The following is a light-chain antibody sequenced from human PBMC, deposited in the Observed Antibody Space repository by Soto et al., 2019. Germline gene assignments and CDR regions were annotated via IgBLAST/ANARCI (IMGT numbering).Light chain of an antibody. CDR3: QVWDIMTDNYV. CDR1: NLGNKR. CDR2: YDS. Sequence: SSELTQSPSVSVAPEKTATITCAGNNLGNKRVHWYRQKPGQAPVLLISYDSDRPSGIPERFSGSNSGNTATLTISRVEAGDEADYYCQVWDIMTDNYVFGSGTKLTVL. J-gene: IGLJ1*01. V-gene: IGLV3-21*04.